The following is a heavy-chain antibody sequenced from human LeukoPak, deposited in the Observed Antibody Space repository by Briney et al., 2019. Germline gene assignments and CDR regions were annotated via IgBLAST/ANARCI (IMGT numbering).Heavy chain of an antibody. D-gene: IGHD3-3*01. CDR1: GFTFNTYS. J-gene: IGHJ4*02. CDR2: ISSTSNYV. Sequence: PGGSLRLSCAASGFTFNTYSMNWVRQAPGKGLEWVSSISSTSNYVFYADSVKGRFTISRDNAKNSLYLQMNSLRVEDTAVYYCARFFQDGLYYFDYWGQGTLVTVSS. CDR3: ARFFQDGLYYFDY. V-gene: IGHV3-21*01.